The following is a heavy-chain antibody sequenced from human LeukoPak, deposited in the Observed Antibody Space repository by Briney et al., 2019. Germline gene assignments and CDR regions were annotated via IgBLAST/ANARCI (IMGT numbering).Heavy chain of an antibody. CDR3: AKDLGRLGELSLDY. V-gene: IGHV3-33*06. Sequence: GGSLRLSCAASGFTFSSYGMHWVRQAPGKGLEWVAVIWYDGSNKYYADFVKGRFTISRDNSKNTLYLQMNSLRAEGTAVYYCAKDLGRLGELSLDYWGQGTLVTVSS. CDR1: GFTFSSYG. J-gene: IGHJ4*02. D-gene: IGHD3-16*02. CDR2: IWYDGSNK.